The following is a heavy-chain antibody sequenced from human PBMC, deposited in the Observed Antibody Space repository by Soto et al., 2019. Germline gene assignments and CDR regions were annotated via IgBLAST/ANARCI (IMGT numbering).Heavy chain of an antibody. J-gene: IGHJ4*02. Sequence: GGSLRLSCAASGFTFSSYWMSWVRQAPGKGLEWVANIKQDGSEKYYVDSVKGRFTISRDNAKNSLYLQMNSLRAEDTAVYYCARVKELLQWLLDYWGQGTLVTVSS. CDR3: ARVKELLQWLLDY. CDR2: IKQDGSEK. V-gene: IGHV3-7*03. CDR1: GFTFSSYW. D-gene: IGHD5-12*01.